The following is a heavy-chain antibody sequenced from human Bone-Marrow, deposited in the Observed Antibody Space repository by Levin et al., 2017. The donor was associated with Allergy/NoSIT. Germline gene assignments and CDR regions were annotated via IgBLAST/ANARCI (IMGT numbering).Heavy chain of an antibody. CDR1: GFTFSSYG. J-gene: IGHJ2*01. CDR2: ISFDGTSK. Sequence: PGGSLRLSCAASGFTFSSYGVHWVRQAPGKGLEWVAFISFDGTSKSYGDSVKGRFTISRDNSKNTMDLQMNSLRFEDTGVYYCAKARAWHFHLWGRGTLVTVSS. V-gene: IGHV3-30*18. CDR3: AKARAWHFHL.